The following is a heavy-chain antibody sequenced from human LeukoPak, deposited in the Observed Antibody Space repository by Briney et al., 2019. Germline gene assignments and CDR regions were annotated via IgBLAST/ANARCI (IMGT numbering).Heavy chain of an antibody. CDR1: GGSISHYY. J-gene: IGHJ6*02. V-gene: IGHV4-59*01. D-gene: IGHD4-17*01. CDR3: AREDPQTTVPEGMDV. CDR2: IYYSGTT. Sequence: PSETLSLTCTVSGGSISHYYWSWIRQSPGKGLEWIGYIYYSGTTNYNPSLKSRVPISVATSRTQFSLQLRSVPAADPAVYYCAREDPQTTVPEGMDVWGQGTTVIVSS.